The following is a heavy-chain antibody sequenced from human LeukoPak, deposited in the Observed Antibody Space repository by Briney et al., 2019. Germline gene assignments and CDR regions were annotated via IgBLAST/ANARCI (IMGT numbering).Heavy chain of an antibody. CDR3: ARNEPDSSGYYYALDY. J-gene: IGHJ4*02. Sequence: PSETLSLTCTVPGGSISSYYWSWIRQPPGKGLEWIGYIYYSGSTNYNPSLKSRVTISVDTSKNQFSLKLSSVTAADTAVYYCARNEPDSSGYYYALDYWGQGTLVTVSS. D-gene: IGHD3-22*01. CDR1: GGSISSYY. CDR2: IYYSGST. V-gene: IGHV4-59*01.